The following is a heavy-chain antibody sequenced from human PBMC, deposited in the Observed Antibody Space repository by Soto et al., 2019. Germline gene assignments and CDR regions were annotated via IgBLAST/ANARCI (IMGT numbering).Heavy chain of an antibody. Sequence: SETLSLTCAVYGGSFSGYYWIWIRQPPGKGLEWIGEINHSGSTNYNPSLKSRVTISVDTSKNQFSLKLSSVTAADTAVYYCARGLRSRGDYSAPDYWGQGTLVTVSS. CDR1: GGSFSGYY. CDR2: INHSGST. J-gene: IGHJ4*02. D-gene: IGHD4-17*01. CDR3: ARGLRSRGDYSAPDY. V-gene: IGHV4-34*01.